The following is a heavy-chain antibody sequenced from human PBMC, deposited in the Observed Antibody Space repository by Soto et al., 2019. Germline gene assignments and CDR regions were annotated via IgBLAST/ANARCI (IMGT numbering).Heavy chain of an antibody. V-gene: IGHV1-3*05. D-gene: IGHD6-19*01. CDR2: INAGNGNT. CDR1: GYTFTSYA. Sequence: QVQLVQSGAEEKKPGASVKVSCKASGYTFTSYAMHWVRQAPGQRLEWMGWINAGNGNTKYSQKFQGRVTITRDTSASTAYMELSSLRSEDTDVYYCARSPCIAVADYWGQGTLVTVSS. CDR3: ARSPCIAVADY. J-gene: IGHJ4*02.